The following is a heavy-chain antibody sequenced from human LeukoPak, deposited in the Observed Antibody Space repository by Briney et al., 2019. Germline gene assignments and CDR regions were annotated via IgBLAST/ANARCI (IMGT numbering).Heavy chain of an antibody. CDR3: ARARRVVPAAIAYYYYYMDV. CDR2: MKPNSGNT. V-gene: IGHV1-8*01. J-gene: IGHJ6*03. Sequence: ASVKVSCKASGYTFTSYDINWVRQATGQGLEGMGWMKPNSGNTGYAQKFQGRVTMTRNTSISTAYMELSSLRSEDTAVYYCARARRVVPAAIAYYYYYMDVWGKGTTVTVSS. CDR1: GYTFTSYD. D-gene: IGHD2-2*02.